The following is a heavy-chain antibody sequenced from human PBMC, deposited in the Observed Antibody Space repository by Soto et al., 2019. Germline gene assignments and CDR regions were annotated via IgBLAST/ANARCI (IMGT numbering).Heavy chain of an antibody. D-gene: IGHD5-18*01. CDR1: GFTFSSYG. V-gene: IGHV3-30*18. J-gene: IGHJ3*02. CDR3: AKDGGRGYSYGLSGAFDI. Sequence: QVQLVESGGGVVQPGRSLRLSCAASGFTFSSYGMHWVRQAPGKGLEWVAVISSDGSNKYYADSVKGRFNISRDNSKNTLYLQMNSLRAEYTAVYYCAKDGGRGYSYGLSGAFDIWGQGTMVTVSS. CDR2: ISSDGSNK.